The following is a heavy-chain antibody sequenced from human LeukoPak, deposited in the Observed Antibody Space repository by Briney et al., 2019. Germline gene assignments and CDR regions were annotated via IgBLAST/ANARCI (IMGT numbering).Heavy chain of an antibody. Sequence: GRSLRLPCAASGFTFSSYGMHWVRQAPGKGLEWVAVISYDGSNKYYADSVKGRFTISRDNSKNTLYLQMNSLRAEDTAVYYCAKDGVLGYYYDSSGPEYFQHWGQGTLVAVSS. CDR3: AKDGVLGYYYDSSGPEYFQH. CDR2: ISYDGSNK. CDR1: GFTFSSYG. V-gene: IGHV3-30*18. D-gene: IGHD3-22*01. J-gene: IGHJ1*01.